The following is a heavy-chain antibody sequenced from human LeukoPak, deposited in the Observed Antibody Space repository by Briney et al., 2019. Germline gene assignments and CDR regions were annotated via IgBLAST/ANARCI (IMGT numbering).Heavy chain of an antibody. CDR2: IHYSGST. D-gene: IGHD6-13*01. CDR3: ARDTGIAAAGRPYYYYYMDV. CDR1: GGSISSSSYY. V-gene: IGHV4-39*07. J-gene: IGHJ6*03. Sequence: SETLSLTCTVSGGSISSSSYYWAWIRQPPGTGLEWIASIHYSGSTYYNPSLQSRVTISIDTSKNQFSLKLRFVTAADTAVYYCARDTGIAAAGRPYYYYYMDVWGKGTTVTISS.